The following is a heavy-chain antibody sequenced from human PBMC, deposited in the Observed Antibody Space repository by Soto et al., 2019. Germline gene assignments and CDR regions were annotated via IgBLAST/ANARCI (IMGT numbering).Heavy chain of an antibody. CDR2: ISYDGSNK. Sequence: GGSLRLSCAASGFTFSSYGMHWVRQAPGKGLEWVAVISYDGSNKYYADSVKGRFTISRDNSKNTLYLQMNSLRAEDTAVYYCAKALVVGATTYDYWGQGTLVTVSS. CDR3: AKALVVGATTYDY. D-gene: IGHD1-26*01. CDR1: GFTFSSYG. J-gene: IGHJ4*02. V-gene: IGHV3-30*18.